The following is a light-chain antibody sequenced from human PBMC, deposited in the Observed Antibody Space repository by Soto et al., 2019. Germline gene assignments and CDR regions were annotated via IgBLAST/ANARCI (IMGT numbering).Light chain of an antibody. J-gene: IGKJ1*01. Sequence: EIVLTQSPATLSLSPGERATLSCRASQSVSSYLAWYQQKPGQAPRLLIYDASNRATDIPARFSGSGSGTDFTLTISSLKPEDFAVYYCLQRSGWPWTFGQGTKVEIK. V-gene: IGKV3-11*01. CDR1: QSVSSY. CDR2: DAS. CDR3: LQRSGWPWT.